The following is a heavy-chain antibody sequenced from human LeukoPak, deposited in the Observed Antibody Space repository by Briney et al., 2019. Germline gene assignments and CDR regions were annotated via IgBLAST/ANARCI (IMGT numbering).Heavy chain of an antibody. V-gene: IGHV1-18*01. J-gene: IGHJ6*03. CDR1: GYTFTSYG. CDR2: ISAYNGNT. D-gene: IGHD7-27*01. CDR3: ARVGNWGWFDYYYYYMDV. Sequence: ASVKVSCKASGYTFTSYGISWVRQAPGQGLEWMGWISAYNGNTNYAQKLQGRVTMTTDTSTSTAYMELRSLRSDVTAVYYCARVGNWGWFDYYYYYMDVWGKGTTVTVSS.